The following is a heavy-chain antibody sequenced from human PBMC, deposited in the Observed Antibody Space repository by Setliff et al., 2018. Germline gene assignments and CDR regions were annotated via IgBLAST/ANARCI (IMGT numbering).Heavy chain of an antibody. V-gene: IGHV4-61*10. Sequence: SETLSLTCNVSGVSIANTASYWSWIRQPAGKTLEWIGEINHSGTTNYNPSLKSRVTISVDTSKNQFSLTMSSVTAADAAVYYCARGRNIAARLFGTWGRGVRVTVSS. CDR2: INHSGTT. CDR3: ARGRNIAARLFGT. D-gene: IGHD6-6*01. CDR1: GVSIANTASY. J-gene: IGHJ5*02.